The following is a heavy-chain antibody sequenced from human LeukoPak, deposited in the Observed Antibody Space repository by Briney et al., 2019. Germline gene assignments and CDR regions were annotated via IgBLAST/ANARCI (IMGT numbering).Heavy chain of an antibody. D-gene: IGHD2-2*01. Sequence: GASVKVSCKASGYTFTSYGISWVRQAPGQGLEWMGWISAYNGNTNYAQKLQGRVTMTTDTSTSTAYMELRSLRSDDTAVYYCARVDCGGTSCNVLPEYWGQGTLVTVSS. CDR3: ARVDCGGTSCNVLPEY. CDR1: GYTFTSYG. CDR2: ISAYNGNT. V-gene: IGHV1-18*01. J-gene: IGHJ4*02.